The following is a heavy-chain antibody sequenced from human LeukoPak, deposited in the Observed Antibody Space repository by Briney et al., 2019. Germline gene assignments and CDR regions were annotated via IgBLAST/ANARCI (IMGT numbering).Heavy chain of an antibody. V-gene: IGHV1-18*01. J-gene: IGHJ4*02. Sequence: ASVKVSCKASGYTFTNYGINWVRQAAGQGLEWMGWISAYNGNTNYAQKLQGRVTMTTDTSISTAYMELRSLKSDDTAVYYCAGGHYYDSSGYCGYWGQGTLVTVSS. D-gene: IGHD3-22*01. CDR1: GYTFTNYG. CDR2: ISAYNGNT. CDR3: AGGHYYDSSGYCGY.